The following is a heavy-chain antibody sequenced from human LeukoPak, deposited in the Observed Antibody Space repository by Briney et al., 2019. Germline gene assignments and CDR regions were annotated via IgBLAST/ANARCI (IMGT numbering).Heavy chain of an antibody. J-gene: IGHJ4*02. V-gene: IGHV1-18*01. CDR2: ISAYNGNT. Sequence: ASVKVSCKASGYSFTSYSISWVRQAPGQGLEWMGWISAYNGNTKYAQKLQGRVTTTTDTSTSTAYMELRSLRSDDTAVYYCARAHPVLPISGSPGLDYWGQGTLVTVSS. CDR3: ARAHPVLPISGSPGLDY. CDR1: GYSFTSYS. D-gene: IGHD6-19*01.